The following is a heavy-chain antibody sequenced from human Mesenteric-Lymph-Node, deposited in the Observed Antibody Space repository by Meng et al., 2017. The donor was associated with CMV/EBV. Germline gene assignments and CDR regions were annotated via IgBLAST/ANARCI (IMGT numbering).Heavy chain of an antibody. CDR3: ARDKGVGGINYYYYGMDV. CDR1: GLTVSSNY. D-gene: IGHD3-16*01. V-gene: IGHV3-66*02. CDR2: IYSGGST. Sequence: GGSLRLSCAASGLTVSSNYMSWVRQAPGKGLEWVSVIYSGGSTYYADSVKGRFTISRDNSKNTLYLQMNSLRAEDTAVYYCARDKGVGGINYYYYGMDVWGQGTTVTVSS. J-gene: IGHJ6*02.